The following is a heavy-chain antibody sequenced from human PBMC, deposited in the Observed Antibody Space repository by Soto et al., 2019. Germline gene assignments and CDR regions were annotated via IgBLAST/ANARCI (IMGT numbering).Heavy chain of an antibody. CDR3: AKARGTTTYDY. V-gene: IGHV3-9*01. Sequence: EVQLVESGGGLVQPGRSLRLSYAASGFTFDDYAMHWVRQAPGKGLEWVSGISWNSGSIGYADSVKGRFTISRDNAKNSLYLQMNSLRAEDTALYYCAKARGTTTYDYWGQGTLVTVSS. CDR1: GFTFDDYA. J-gene: IGHJ4*02. CDR2: ISWNSGSI. D-gene: IGHD4-4*01.